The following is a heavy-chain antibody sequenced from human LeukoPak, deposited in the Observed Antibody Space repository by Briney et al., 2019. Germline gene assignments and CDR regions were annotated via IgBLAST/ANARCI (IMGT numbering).Heavy chain of an antibody. V-gene: IGHV4-4*07. CDR2: IYTSGST. J-gene: IGHJ6*02. Sequence: ETLSLTCTVSGGSISSYYWSWIRQPAGKGLEWIGRIYTSGSTNYNPSLKSRVTISVDTSKNQFSLKLSSVTAADTAVYYCARGVGVVAANHYYYYGMDVWGQGTTVTVSS. CDR3: ARGVGVVAANHYYYYGMDV. CDR1: GGSISSYY. D-gene: IGHD2-15*01.